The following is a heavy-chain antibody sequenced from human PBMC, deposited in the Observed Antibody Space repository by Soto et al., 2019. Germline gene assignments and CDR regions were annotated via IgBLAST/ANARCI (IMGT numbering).Heavy chain of an antibody. V-gene: IGHV3-23*01. J-gene: IGHJ6*02. D-gene: IGHD3-22*01. CDR1: GFTFSIYA. Sequence: GGSLGPSCAASGFTFSIYAMILVRQAPGQGLEWVSAMSGGGGTTYYADSVKGRFNSSRDNSKNTLYLQMNSLRAEDTAVYYCAKDPRYYDSSGYSRPDGMDVWGQGTTVTVSS. CDR2: MSGGGGTT. CDR3: AKDPRYYDSSGYSRPDGMDV.